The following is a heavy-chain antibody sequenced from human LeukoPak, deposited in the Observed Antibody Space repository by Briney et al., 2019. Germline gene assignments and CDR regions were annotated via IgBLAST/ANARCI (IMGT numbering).Heavy chain of an antibody. CDR1: GGSFSGYY. CDR3: ARGIVDDYGGNSGSGWFDP. J-gene: IGHJ5*02. D-gene: IGHD4-23*01. V-gene: IGHV4-34*01. CDR2: INHSGST. Sequence: SETLSLTCAVYGGSFSGYYWSWIRQPPGKGLEWIGEINHSGSTNYNPSLKSRVTISVDTSKNQFSLKLSSVTAADTAVYYCARGIVDDYGGNSGSGWFDPWGQGTLVTVSS.